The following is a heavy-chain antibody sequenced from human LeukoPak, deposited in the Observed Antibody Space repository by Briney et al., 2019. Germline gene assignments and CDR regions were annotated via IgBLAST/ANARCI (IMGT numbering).Heavy chain of an antibody. CDR1: GYTFPGYY. D-gene: IGHD3-10*01. CDR3: ARVRVTGSYGLDLGH. J-gene: IGHJ4*02. Sequence: ASVKVSCKASGYTFPGYYMHWVRQAPGQPLEWMGWIDPNSGRTNYAQKFQGRVTMARDTSISTVYMDLSRLTSDDTAVYFCARVRVTGSYGLDLGHWGQGTLVTVSS. V-gene: IGHV1-2*02. CDR2: IDPNSGRT.